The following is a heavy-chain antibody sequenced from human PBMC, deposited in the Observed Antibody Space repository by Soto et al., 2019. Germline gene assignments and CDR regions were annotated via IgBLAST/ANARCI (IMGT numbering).Heavy chain of an antibody. D-gene: IGHD1-26*01. Sequence: GGSLRLSCAASGFTFSSYAMHWVRQAPGKGLEWVAVISYDGSNKYYADSVKGRFTISRDNSKNTLYLQMNSLRTEDTAVYYCATYSGSYLTYHFDYWGQGTLVTVSS. J-gene: IGHJ4*02. CDR3: ATYSGSYLTYHFDY. CDR1: GFTFSSYA. CDR2: ISYDGSNK. V-gene: IGHV3-30-3*01.